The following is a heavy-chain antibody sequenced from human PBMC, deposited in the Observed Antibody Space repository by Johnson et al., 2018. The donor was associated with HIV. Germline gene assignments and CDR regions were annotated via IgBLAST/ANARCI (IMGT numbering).Heavy chain of an antibody. J-gene: IGHJ3*02. V-gene: IGHV3-30*04. D-gene: IGHD6-13*01. CDR1: GFTFSTYA. Sequence: QVQLVESGGGVVQPGRSLRLSCAASGFTFSTYAMHWVRQAPGKGLEWVAVISSDGSHKYYADAVKGRFPISRDNSKNTLYLQMNSLRAEDTALYYCAKSSSAYAFDIWGQGTMVTVSS. CDR3: AKSSSAYAFDI. CDR2: ISSDGSHK.